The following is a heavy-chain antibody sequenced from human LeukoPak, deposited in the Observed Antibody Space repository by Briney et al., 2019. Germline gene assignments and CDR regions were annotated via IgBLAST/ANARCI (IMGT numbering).Heavy chain of an antibody. V-gene: IGHV3-30*18. J-gene: IGHJ4*02. CDR3: AKDNYYDNSASPDY. CDR1: GFTFSSYG. CDR2: ISYDGSNK. D-gene: IGHD3-22*01. Sequence: GGSLRLSCAASGFTFSSYGMHWVRQAPGKGLEWVAAISYDGSNKYYADSVKGRFTISRDNSKNTLYLQMNSLRAEDTAVYYCAKDNYYDNSASPDYWGQGTLVTVSS.